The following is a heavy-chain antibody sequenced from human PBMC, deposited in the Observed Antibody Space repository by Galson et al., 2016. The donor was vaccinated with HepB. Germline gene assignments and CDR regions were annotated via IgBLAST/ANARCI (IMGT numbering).Heavy chain of an antibody. CDR3: AKQALIVSGRHMDV. D-gene: IGHD3-16*02. CDR2: LSGSGDNT. CDR1: VFTFGRFA. V-gene: IGHV3-23*01. J-gene: IGHJ6*02. Sequence: SLRLSCAASVFTFGRFAMSWVRQAPGKGLEWVASLSGSGDNTYYADSVKGRFTISRDNSKNTQYLQMNSVRAEDTAVYYCAKQALIVSGRHMDVWGQGTTVTVSS.